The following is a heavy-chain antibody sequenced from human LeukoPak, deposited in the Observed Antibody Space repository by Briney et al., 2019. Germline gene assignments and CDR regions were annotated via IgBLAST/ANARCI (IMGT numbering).Heavy chain of an antibody. Sequence: ASVKVSCKASGYTFTGYYMHWVRQAPGQGREWMGWINPNSGGTNYAQKFQGRVTMTRDTSISTAHMELSRLRSDDTAVYYCASGGYGVVVPAAIPNYYYYMDVWGKGTTVTVSS. J-gene: IGHJ6*03. D-gene: IGHD2-2*01. V-gene: IGHV1-2*02. CDR3: ASGGYGVVVPAAIPNYYYYMDV. CDR1: GYTFTGYY. CDR2: INPNSGGT.